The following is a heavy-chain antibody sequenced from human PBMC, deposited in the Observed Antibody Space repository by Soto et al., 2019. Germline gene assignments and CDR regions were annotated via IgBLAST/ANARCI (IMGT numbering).Heavy chain of an antibody. CDR3: ARDPAQIGYCTNGVCSTLDY. J-gene: IGHJ4*02. D-gene: IGHD2-8*01. CDR1: GFTFSSYA. Sequence: GGSLRLSCAASGFTFSSYAMHWVRQAPGKGLEWVAVISYDGSNKYYADSVKGRFTISRDNSKNTLYLQMNSLRAEDTAVYYCARDPAQIGYCTNGVCSTLDYWGQGTLVTVSS. CDR2: ISYDGSNK. V-gene: IGHV3-30-3*01.